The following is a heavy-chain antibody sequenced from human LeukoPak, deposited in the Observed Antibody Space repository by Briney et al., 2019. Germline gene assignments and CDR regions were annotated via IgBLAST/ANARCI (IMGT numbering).Heavy chain of an antibody. J-gene: IGHJ4*02. V-gene: IGHV4-59*08. Sequence: SETLSLTCTVSGGSITSYYWSWIRQPPGKGLEWIGYIYYSGSTNYNPSLKSRVTISVDTSKNQFSLKLTSVTAADTALYYCARHGAAAKFDYWGQGTLVTVSP. CDR3: ARHGAAAKFDY. CDR2: IYYSGST. CDR1: GGSITSYY. D-gene: IGHD6-25*01.